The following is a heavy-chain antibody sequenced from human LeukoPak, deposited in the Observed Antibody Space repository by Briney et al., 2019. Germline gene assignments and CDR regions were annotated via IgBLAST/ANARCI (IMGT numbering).Heavy chain of an antibody. CDR2: ISGSGGST. J-gene: IGHJ3*02. CDR3: AKSVGYSYGYDASDI. D-gene: IGHD5-18*01. Sequence: GGSLRLTCAASGFTFSSYAMSWVRQAPGKGLEWVSAISGSGGSTYYADSVKGRFTISRDNSKNTLYLQMNSLRAEDTAVYYCAKSVGYSYGYDASDIWGQGTMVTVSS. CDR1: GFTFSSYA. V-gene: IGHV3-23*01.